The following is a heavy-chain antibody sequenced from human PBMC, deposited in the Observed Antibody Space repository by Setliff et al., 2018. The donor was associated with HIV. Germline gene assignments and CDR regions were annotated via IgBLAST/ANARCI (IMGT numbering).Heavy chain of an antibody. D-gene: IGHD1-26*01. CDR1: GFTFSTYA. CDR3: VRDYMWAFDY. V-gene: IGHV3-23*01. J-gene: IGHJ4*02. CDR2: ITDSGATT. Sequence: HPGGSLRLSCAASGFTFSTYAMSWVRQAPERGLEWVSLITDSGATTYYADSVKGRFTMSGDNSKNTVYLQMNTLRAEDTAIYYCVRDYMWAFDYWGQGTLVTVSS.